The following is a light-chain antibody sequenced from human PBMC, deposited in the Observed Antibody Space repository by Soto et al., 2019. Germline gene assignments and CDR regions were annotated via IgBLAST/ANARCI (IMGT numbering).Light chain of an antibody. J-gene: IGLJ1*01. Sequence: QSVLTQPPSASGTPGQRVTISCSGSSSNIGSNTVNWYQQLPGTDPKLLIYSNNQRPSGVPDRFSGSKSGTSASLAISGLQSEEEADYYCAAWDDSLNGRYVFGTGTKLTVL. CDR2: SNN. CDR3: AAWDDSLNGRYV. V-gene: IGLV1-44*01. CDR1: SSNIGSNT.